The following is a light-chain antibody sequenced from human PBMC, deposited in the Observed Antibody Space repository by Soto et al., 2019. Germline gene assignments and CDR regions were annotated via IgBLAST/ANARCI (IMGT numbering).Light chain of an antibody. CDR3: CSYAGSYTLWV. V-gene: IGLV2-14*01. CDR1: SSDVGNYKY. CDR2: EVS. Sequence: QLVLTQPASVSGSPGQSITISCTGTSSDVGNYKYVSWYQQHPGKAPKLMIYEVSNRPSGVPDRFSGSKSGNTASLTISGLQAEDEADYYCCSYAGSYTLWVFGGGTKLTVL. J-gene: IGLJ3*02.